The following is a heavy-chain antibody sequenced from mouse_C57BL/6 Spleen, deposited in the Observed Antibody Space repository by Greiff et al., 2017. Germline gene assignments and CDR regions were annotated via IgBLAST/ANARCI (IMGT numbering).Heavy chain of an antibody. CDR1: GYTFTSYG. D-gene: IGHD2-1*01. J-gene: IGHJ2*01. V-gene: IGHV1-81*01. Sequence: QVQLQQSGAELARPGASVKLSCKASGYTFTSYGISWVKQRTGQGLEWIGEIYPRSGNTYYNEKFKGKATLTADKSSSTAYMELRSLTSEDSAVYFCARSKLQGYYFDYWGQGTTRTVSS. CDR3: ARSKLQGYYFDY. CDR2: IYPRSGNT.